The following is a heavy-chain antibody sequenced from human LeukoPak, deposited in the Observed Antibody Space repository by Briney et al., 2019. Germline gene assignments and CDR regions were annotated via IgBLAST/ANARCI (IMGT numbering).Heavy chain of an antibody. CDR3: AKGLSYYDFWSGSPQFDS. Sequence: SGGSLRLSCAASGFTFSSYGMHWVRQAPGKGLEWVAVIWYDGSNKYYADSMKGRFTISGDNSKNTLYLQINSLRAEDTAVYYCAKGLSYYDFWSGSPQFDSWGQGTLVTVSS. V-gene: IGHV3-33*06. D-gene: IGHD3-3*01. CDR1: GFTFSSYG. CDR2: IWYDGSNK. J-gene: IGHJ4*02.